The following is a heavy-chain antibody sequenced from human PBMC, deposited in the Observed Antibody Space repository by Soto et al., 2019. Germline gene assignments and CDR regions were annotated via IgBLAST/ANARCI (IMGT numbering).Heavy chain of an antibody. D-gene: IGHD2-8*01. V-gene: IGHV4-31*03. CDR3: ARNHIVLTVYAGGWFDP. CDR1: GGSISSGGYY. J-gene: IGHJ5*02. Sequence: SETLSLTCTVFGGSISSGGYYWSWIRQHPGKGLEWIGYIYYSGSTYYNPSLKSRVTISVDTSKNQFSLKLSSVTAADTAVYYCARNHIVLTVYAGGWFDPWGQGTLVTVSS. CDR2: IYYSGST.